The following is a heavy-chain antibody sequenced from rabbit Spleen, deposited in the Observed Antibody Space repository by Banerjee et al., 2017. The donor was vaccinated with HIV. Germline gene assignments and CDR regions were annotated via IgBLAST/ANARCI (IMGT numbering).Heavy chain of an antibody. J-gene: IGHJ4*01. D-gene: IGHD5-1*01. Sequence: QEQLVESGGGLVQPGGSMKLSCKASGFDFSTYSMSWVRQAPGKGLEWIGYIIPIFGVTYYATWVNGRFTISSQNAQTTVSLQLTSLTAADTATYFCARGDGSLSYTNARLNLWGPGTLVTVS. V-gene: IGHV1S47*01. CDR1: GFDFSTYS. CDR2: IIPIFGVT. CDR3: ARGDGSLSYTNARLNL.